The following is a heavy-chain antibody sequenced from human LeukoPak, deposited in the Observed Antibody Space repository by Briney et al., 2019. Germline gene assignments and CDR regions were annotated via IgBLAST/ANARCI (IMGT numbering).Heavy chain of an antibody. J-gene: IGHJ5*02. CDR1: GYTFTSYG. D-gene: IGHD3-3*01. V-gene: IGHV1-18*01. Sequence: ASVKVSCKASGYTFTSYGISWVRQAPGQGLEWMGWISAYNGNTNYAQKLQGRVTMTTDTSTSTAYMELRSLRSDDPAVYYCARLDYVFWSKNNWFDPGGKGTLVTVPS. CDR2: ISAYNGNT. CDR3: ARLDYVFWSKNNWFDP.